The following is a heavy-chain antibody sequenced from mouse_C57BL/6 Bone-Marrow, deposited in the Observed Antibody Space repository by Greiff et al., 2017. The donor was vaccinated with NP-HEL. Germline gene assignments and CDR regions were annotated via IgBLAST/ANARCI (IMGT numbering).Heavy chain of an antibody. CDR2: IDPNRGGT. Sequence: QVQLKQSGAELVKPGASVKLSCKASGYTFTNYWMHWVKQRPGRGLEWIGRIDPNRGGTKYNEKLKSKANLTVDKPSITAYMQLSSLTSEDSAVYYCARYYYGSGYFDYWGQGTTLTVSS. V-gene: IGHV1-72*01. D-gene: IGHD1-1*01. J-gene: IGHJ2*01. CDR1: GYTFTNYW. CDR3: ARYYYGSGYFDY.